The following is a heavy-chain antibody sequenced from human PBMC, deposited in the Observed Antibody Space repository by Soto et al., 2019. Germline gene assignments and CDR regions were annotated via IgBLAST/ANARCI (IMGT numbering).Heavy chain of an antibody. CDR3: ATRSGSYYNYYYYGMDV. CDR2: ISYDGSNK. D-gene: IGHD3-10*01. J-gene: IGHJ6*02. CDR1: GFTFSSYA. V-gene: IGHV3-30-3*01. Sequence: QVQLVESGGGVVQPGRSLRLSCAASGFTFSSYAMHWVRQAPGKGLEWVAVISYDGSNKYYADSVKGRFTISRDNSKNTLYLQMNSMRAEDTAVCYCATRSGSYYNYYYYGMDVWGQGTTVTVSS.